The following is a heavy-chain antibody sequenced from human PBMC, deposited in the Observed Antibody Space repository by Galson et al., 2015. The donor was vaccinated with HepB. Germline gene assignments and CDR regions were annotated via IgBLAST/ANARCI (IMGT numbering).Heavy chain of an antibody. D-gene: IGHD2-2*01. Sequence: TLSLTCTVSGGSISSGGYYWSWIRQHPGKGLEWIGYIYYSGSTYYNPSLKSRVTISVDTSKNQFSLKLSSVTAADTAVYYCARDRIVVVPAAMQDYYYYYMDVWGKGTTVTVSS. J-gene: IGHJ6*03. CDR2: IYYSGST. CDR3: ARDRIVVVPAAMQDYYYYYMDV. CDR1: GGSISSGGYY. V-gene: IGHV4-31*03.